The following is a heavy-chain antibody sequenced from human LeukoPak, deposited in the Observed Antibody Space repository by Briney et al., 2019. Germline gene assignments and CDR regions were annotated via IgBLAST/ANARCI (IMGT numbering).Heavy chain of an antibody. Sequence: GGALRLSCAASGFTFSSYDMHWVRHATGKGLEWVSAIGTAGDTYYPGSVKGRFTISRENAKNSLYLQMNSLRAGDTAVYYCARVGGSGSYYPDAFDIWGQGTMVTVSS. V-gene: IGHV3-13*01. CDR3: ARVGGSGSYYPDAFDI. J-gene: IGHJ3*02. CDR1: GFTFSSYD. D-gene: IGHD3-10*01. CDR2: IGTAGDT.